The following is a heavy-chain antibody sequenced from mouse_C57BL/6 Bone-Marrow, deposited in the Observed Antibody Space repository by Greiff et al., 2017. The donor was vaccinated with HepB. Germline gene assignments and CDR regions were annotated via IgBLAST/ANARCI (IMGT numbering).Heavy chain of an antibody. V-gene: IGHV5-4*01. Sequence: EVQVVESGGGLVKPGGSLKLSCAASGFTFSSYAMSWVRQTPEKRLEWVATISDGGSYTYYPDNVKGRFTISRDNAKNNLYLQMSHLKSEDTALYYCARDGDSRFAYWGQGTLVTVSA. CDR1: GFTFSSYA. J-gene: IGHJ3*01. D-gene: IGHD2-5*01. CDR2: ISDGGSYT. CDR3: ARDGDSRFAY.